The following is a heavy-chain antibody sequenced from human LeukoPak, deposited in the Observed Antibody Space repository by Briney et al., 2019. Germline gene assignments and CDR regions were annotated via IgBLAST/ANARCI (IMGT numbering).Heavy chain of an antibody. J-gene: IGHJ4*02. CDR2: INYSGTT. V-gene: IGHV4-59*08. Sequence: SETLSLTCTVSGDSISSDFWSWIRQAPGKGLEWIGYINYSGTTRYNPSLKSRVSISIDTSKKQVSLRLRSVTASDTAVYYCARLDCNAGSCYNYWGLGALITVSS. CDR1: GDSISSDF. CDR3: ARLDCNAGSCYNY. D-gene: IGHD2-15*01.